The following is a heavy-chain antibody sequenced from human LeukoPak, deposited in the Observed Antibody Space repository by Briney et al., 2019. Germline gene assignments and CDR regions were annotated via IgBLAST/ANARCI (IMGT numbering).Heavy chain of an antibody. CDR1: GFTFSSYA. CDR3: AKDVDRSSTSLFDY. D-gene: IGHD2-2*01. CDR2: ISGSGGST. Sequence: GESLRLSCAASGFTFSSYAMSWVRQAPGKGLEWVSAISGSGGSTYYADSVKGRFTISRDNSKNTLYLQMNSLRAEDTAAYYCAKDVDRSSTSLFDYWGQGTLVTVSS. V-gene: IGHV3-23*01. J-gene: IGHJ4*02.